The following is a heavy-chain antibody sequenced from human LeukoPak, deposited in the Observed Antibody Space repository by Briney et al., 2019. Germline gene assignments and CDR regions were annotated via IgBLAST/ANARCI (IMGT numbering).Heavy chain of an antibody. V-gene: IGHV5-51*01. D-gene: IGHD6-13*01. CDR2: IYPGDSDT. CDR3: ARRAAVIDWFDP. J-gene: IGHJ5*02. CDR1: GYSFTSYW. Sequence: GESLKIYCKGSGYSFTSYWIVWVRQMPGKGLEWMGIIYPGDSDTRYSPSFQGQVTISADKSINTAYLQWSSLKASDTAIYYCARRAAVIDWFDPWGQGTLVSVSS.